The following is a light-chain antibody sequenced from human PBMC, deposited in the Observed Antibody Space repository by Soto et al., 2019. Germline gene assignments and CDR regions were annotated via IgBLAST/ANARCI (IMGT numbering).Light chain of an antibody. Sequence: QSALTQPPSASGSPGQSVAISCTGTSSDVGGYNYVSWYQQHPGKAPKLMIYEVRNRPSGVSSRFSGSKSGNTASLTISGLQAEDEAEYYCNSYTSSTTWVFGGGTKLTVL. CDR3: NSYTSSTTWV. CDR1: SSDVGGYNY. CDR2: EVR. J-gene: IGLJ3*02. V-gene: IGLV2-14*01.